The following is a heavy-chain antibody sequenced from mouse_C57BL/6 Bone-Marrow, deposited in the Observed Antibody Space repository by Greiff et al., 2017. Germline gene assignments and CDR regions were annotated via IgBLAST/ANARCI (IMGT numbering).Heavy chain of an antibody. D-gene: IGHD1-1*01. Sequence: QVHVKQPGAELVMPGASVKLSCKASGYTFTSYWMHWVKQRPGQGLEWIGEIDPSDSYTNYNQKFKGKSTLTVDKSSSTAYMQLSSLTSEDSAVYYCARKGGTYGSLDYWGQGTTLTVSS. CDR1: GYTFTSYW. V-gene: IGHV1-69*01. CDR2: IDPSDSYT. J-gene: IGHJ2*01. CDR3: ARKGGTYGSLDY.